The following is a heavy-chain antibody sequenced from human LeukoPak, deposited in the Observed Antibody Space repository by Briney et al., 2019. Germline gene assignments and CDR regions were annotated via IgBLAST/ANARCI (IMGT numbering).Heavy chain of an antibody. CDR1: GFTFSDYY. CDR2: ISSSGSTI. CDR3: ARARYYYGSGSLYFDY. Sequence: GGSLRLSCAASGFTFSDYYMSWIRHAPGKGLEWVSYISSSGSTIYYADSVKGRFTISRDNAKNSLYLQMNSLRAEDTAVYYCARARYYYGSGSLYFDYCGQGTLVTASS. J-gene: IGHJ4*02. D-gene: IGHD3-10*01. V-gene: IGHV3-11*01.